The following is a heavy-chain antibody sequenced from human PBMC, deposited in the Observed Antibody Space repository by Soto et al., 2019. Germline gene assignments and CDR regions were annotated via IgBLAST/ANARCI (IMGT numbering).Heavy chain of an antibody. Sequence: SGPTLLNPTETLTLTCTVSGFSLSNARMGVSWIRQPPGKALEWLAHIFSNDEKSYSTSLKSRLTISKDTSKSQVVLTMTNMDPVGTATYYCARGLQGDYYYGMDVWGQGTTVTVSS. CDR3: ARGLQGDYYYGMDV. V-gene: IGHV2-26*01. CDR1: GFSLSNARMG. J-gene: IGHJ6*02. CDR2: IFSNDEK. D-gene: IGHD4-4*01.